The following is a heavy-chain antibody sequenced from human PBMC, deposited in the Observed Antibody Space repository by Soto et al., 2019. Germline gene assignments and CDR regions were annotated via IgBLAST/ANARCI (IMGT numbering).Heavy chain of an antibody. J-gene: IGHJ6*02. CDR2: ISYDGSNK. CDR3: AKDSIPSDYYYYYGMDV. Sequence: PGGSLRLSCAASGFTFSSYGMHWVRQAPGKGLEWVAVISYDGSNKYYADSVKGRFTISRDNSKNTLYLQMNSLRAEDTAVYYCAKDSIPSDYYYYYGMDVWGQGTTVTVYS. V-gene: IGHV3-30*18. CDR1: GFTFSSYG.